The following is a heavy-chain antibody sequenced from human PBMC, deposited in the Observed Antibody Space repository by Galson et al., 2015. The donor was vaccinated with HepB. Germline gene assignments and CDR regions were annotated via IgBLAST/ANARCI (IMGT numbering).Heavy chain of an antibody. CDR1: GFTFSSYS. D-gene: IGHD6-13*01. V-gene: IGHV3-21*01. J-gene: IGHJ4*02. CDR3: AREDGIAAAGIFDY. Sequence: SLRLSCAASGFTFSSYSMNWVRQAPGKGLEWVSSISSSSSYIYYADSVKGRFTISRDNAKNSLYLQMNSLRAEDTAVYYCAREDGIAAAGIFDYWGQGTLVTVSS. CDR2: ISSSSSYI.